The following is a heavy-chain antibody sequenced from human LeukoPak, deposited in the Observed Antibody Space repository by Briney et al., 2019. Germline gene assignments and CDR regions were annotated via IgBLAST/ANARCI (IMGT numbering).Heavy chain of an antibody. CDR3: ARAPIVVVPAATSNWFDP. CDR2: IYYSGST. J-gene: IGHJ5*02. V-gene: IGHV4-31*03. CDR1: GGSISSGGYY. D-gene: IGHD2-2*01. Sequence: SETLSLTYTVSGGSISSGGYYWSWIRQHPGKGLEWIGYIYYSGSTYYNPSLKSRVTISVDTSKNQFSLKLSSVTAADTAVYYCARAPIVVVPAATSNWFDPWGQGTLVTVSS.